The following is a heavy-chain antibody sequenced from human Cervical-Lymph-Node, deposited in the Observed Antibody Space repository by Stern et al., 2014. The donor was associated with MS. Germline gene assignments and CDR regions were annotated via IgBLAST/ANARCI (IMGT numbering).Heavy chain of an antibody. V-gene: IGHV5-51*01. Sequence: EVQLVQSGAEVRKPGESLTISCLASGYSFYSYWIGWVRQMPGQGLEWMGIIYPGDPDIRYSPSFQGQVTISADKSINPAYLQWSSLKASGTAMYYCARRGVTTRFDYWGQGTLVTVSS. J-gene: IGHJ4*02. D-gene: IGHD3-3*01. CDR2: IYPGDPDI. CDR1: GYSFYSYW. CDR3: ARRGVTTRFDY.